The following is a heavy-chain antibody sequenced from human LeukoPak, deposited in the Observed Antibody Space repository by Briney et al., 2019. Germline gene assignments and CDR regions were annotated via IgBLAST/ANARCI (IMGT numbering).Heavy chain of an antibody. D-gene: IGHD6-19*01. CDR1: GGSISSSNW. V-gene: IGHV4-4*02. Sequence: PSETLSLTCAVSGGSISSSNWWSSVRQPPGKGLEWIWEIYHSGSTNYNPSLKSRVTISVDKSKNQFSMKLNSVTAADTAVYYCARGVAVAETPSNFDYWGQGTLVTVSS. CDR2: IYHSGST. CDR3: ARGVAVAETPSNFDY. J-gene: IGHJ4*02.